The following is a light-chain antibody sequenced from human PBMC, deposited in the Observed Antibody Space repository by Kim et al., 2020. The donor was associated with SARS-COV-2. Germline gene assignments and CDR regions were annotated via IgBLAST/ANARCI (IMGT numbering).Light chain of an antibody. V-gene: IGLV3-1*01. CDR1: KLEVKS. CDR3: QWWDWGLFV. Sequence: SYELTQPPSVSVTPGQTASITCSGDKLEVKSDCWNQQQPGPSPVLDLYQDSKQPPGSPVRFPGSNSGNRATPTLTGTQAMAEADSYCQWWDWGLFVFGSG. CDR2: QDS. J-gene: IGLJ1*01.